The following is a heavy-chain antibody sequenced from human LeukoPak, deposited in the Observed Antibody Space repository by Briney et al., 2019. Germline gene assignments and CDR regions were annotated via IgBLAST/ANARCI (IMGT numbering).Heavy chain of an antibody. Sequence: ASVKVSCKASGYTFTGYYMHWVRQAPGQRPEWMGRINAENGDTKHSEKFQGRVTITTDTVASTSYMELSSLRSEDTAVYYCARDQYNVIDSWGQGTLVTVSS. D-gene: IGHD1-14*01. V-gene: IGHV1-3*01. CDR1: GYTFTGYY. J-gene: IGHJ4*02. CDR3: ARDQYNVIDS. CDR2: INAENGDT.